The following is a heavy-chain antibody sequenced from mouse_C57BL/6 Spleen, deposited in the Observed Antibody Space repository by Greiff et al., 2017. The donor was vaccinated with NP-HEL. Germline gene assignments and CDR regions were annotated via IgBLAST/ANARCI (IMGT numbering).Heavy chain of an antibody. CDR2: ISRGGDYI. D-gene: IGHD1-1*01. CDR1: GFTFSSYA. Sequence: DVKLVESGEGLVKPGGSLKLSCAASGFTFSSYAMSWVRQTPEKRLEWVAYISRGGDYIYYADTVKGRFTLSRDNARNPLDLQLSSLKSEDTAMYYCTRVKSPYYYGSSYVYWYFDVWGTGTTVTVSS. CDR3: TRVKSPYYYGSSYVYWYFDV. J-gene: IGHJ1*03. V-gene: IGHV5-9-1*02.